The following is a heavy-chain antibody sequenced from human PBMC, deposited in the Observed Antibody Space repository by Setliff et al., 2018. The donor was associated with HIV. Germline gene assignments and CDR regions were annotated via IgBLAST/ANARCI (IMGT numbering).Heavy chain of an antibody. J-gene: IGHJ4*02. CDR1: GGSFSGYY. CDR2: IYYTGFA. V-gene: IGHV4-34*01. D-gene: IGHD1-1*01. Sequence: PSETLSLTCDVFGGSFSGYYWSWIRQPPGKGLEWIGNIYYTGFAYYNPSLKSRVTISLDTSKTHFYLNLTSVTDADTAVYFCAREGRGDPAVATTRIDYWGQGKLVTVSS. CDR3: AREGRGDPAVATTRIDY.